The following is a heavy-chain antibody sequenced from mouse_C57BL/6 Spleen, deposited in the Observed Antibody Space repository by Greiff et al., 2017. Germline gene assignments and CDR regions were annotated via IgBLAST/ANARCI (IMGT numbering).Heavy chain of an antibody. Sequence: EVKLQESGGGLVKPGGSLKLSCAASGFTFSSYAMSWVRQTPEKRLEWVATISDGGSYTYYPDNVKGRFTSTRNNAKNNLYLQMSQLKSEDTAMYYCARDQDDYDRSFAYWGQGTLVTVSA. V-gene: IGHV5-4*01. CDR3: ARDQDDYDRSFAY. J-gene: IGHJ3*01. D-gene: IGHD2-4*01. CDR2: ISDGGSYT. CDR1: GFTFSSYA.